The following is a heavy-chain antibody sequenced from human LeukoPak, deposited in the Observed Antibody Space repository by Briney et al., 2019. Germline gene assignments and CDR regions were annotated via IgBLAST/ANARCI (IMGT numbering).Heavy chain of an antibody. Sequence: SETLSLTCAVSGGSISSYYWSWIRQPPGKGLEWIGYIYYSGSTNYNPSLKSRVTISVDTSKNHFSLKLSSVTAADTAVYYCARVYYGSGSYLIDYWGQGTLVTVSS. D-gene: IGHD3-10*01. CDR1: GGSISSYY. J-gene: IGHJ4*02. CDR2: IYYSGST. CDR3: ARVYYGSGSYLIDY. V-gene: IGHV4-59*01.